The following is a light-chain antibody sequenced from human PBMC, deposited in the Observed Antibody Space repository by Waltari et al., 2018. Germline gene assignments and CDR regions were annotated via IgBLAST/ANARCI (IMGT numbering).Light chain of an antibody. Sequence: QSVLTQPPSASGTPGQRVTISCSGSSSNIGTNTVNWYQQLPGTSPKLLIYRKKQRPSGVLDRCSGSKSGTSASLAISGLQSEDEAHYYCATWDDSLNGPYVFGTGTKVIVL. CDR3: ATWDDSLNGPYV. J-gene: IGLJ1*01. V-gene: IGLV1-44*01. CDR2: RKK. CDR1: SSNIGTNT.